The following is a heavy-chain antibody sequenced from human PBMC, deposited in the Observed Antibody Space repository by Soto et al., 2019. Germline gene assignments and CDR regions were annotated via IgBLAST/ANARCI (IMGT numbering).Heavy chain of an antibody. CDR1: GFTFSSYA. CDR2: ISGSGGST. D-gene: IGHD6-13*01. V-gene: IGHV3-23*01. J-gene: IGHJ3*02. Sequence: EVQLLESGGGLVQPGGSLRLSCAASGFTFSSYAMSWVRQAPGKGLEWVSAISGSGGSTYYADSVKGRFTISRDNSKNTLYLQMNSLRAEATAVYYCAKIPHSSSWYLDAFDIWGQGKMVSVSS. CDR3: AKIPHSSSWYLDAFDI.